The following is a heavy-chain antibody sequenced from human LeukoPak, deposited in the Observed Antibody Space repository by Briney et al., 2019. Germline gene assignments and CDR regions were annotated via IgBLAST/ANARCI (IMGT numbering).Heavy chain of an antibody. CDR3: AANSADYNTLGSSYKV. CDR2: IFYSGSA. J-gene: IGHJ4*02. D-gene: IGHD3-10*01. CDR1: GDSISRSIYY. V-gene: IGHV4-39*02. Sequence: SETLSLTCIVSGDSISRSIYYWGWIRQPPGKGLEWIGSIFYSGSAYYNPSLKSRVTMSVDTSENHFSLKLSSVTAADTAVYYCAANSADYNTLGSSYKVWGQGTLVTVSS.